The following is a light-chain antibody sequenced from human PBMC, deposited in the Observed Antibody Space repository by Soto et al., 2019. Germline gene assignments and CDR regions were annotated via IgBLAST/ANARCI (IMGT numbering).Light chain of an antibody. CDR1: QTISSSY. V-gene: IGKV3-20*01. CDR3: QQYASSPQT. CDR2: GAS. Sequence: ESVLTQAPGTLSLSPGERATLSCRTSQTISSSYLAWYQQKPGQAPRLLIYGASSRSTGIPDRFSGSGSGTDFTLSISRLEPEDFAVYYCQQYASSPQTFGQGTKVDIK. J-gene: IGKJ1*01.